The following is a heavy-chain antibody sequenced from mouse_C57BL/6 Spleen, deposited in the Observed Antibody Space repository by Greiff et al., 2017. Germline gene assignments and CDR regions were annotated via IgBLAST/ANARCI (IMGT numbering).Heavy chain of an antibody. D-gene: IGHD2-4*01. CDR1: GYTFTSYW. J-gene: IGHJ4*01. Sequence: VQLQQPGTELVKPGASVKLSCKASGYTFTSYWMHWVKQRPGQGLEWIGNINPSNGGANYNEKFKSKATLTVDKSFRTAYMQLSSLTSEDSAVYYCARSGLRGAMYYWGQGTSVTVSS. CDR2: INPSNGGA. CDR3: ARSGLRGAMYY. V-gene: IGHV1-53*01.